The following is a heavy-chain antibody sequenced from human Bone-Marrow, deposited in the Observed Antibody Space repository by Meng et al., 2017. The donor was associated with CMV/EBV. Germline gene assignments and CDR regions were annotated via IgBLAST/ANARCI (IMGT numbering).Heavy chain of an antibody. CDR1: GLTCSNYA. V-gene: IGHV3-23*01. J-gene: IGHJ4*02. Sequence: RLSCSASGLTCSNYAINWVSQAPGRGLEWVSAISGSGDTTLYADSVKGRFTLSRDNSKNTLYLQMNSLRAEDTAVYYCARWVSYFDYWGQGTLVTVSS. CDR2: ISGSGDTT. CDR3: ARWVSYFDY. D-gene: IGHD5-24*01.